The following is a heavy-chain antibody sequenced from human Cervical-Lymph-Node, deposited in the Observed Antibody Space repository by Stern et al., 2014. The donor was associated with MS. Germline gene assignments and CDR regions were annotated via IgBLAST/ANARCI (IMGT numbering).Heavy chain of an antibody. Sequence: VQLVESGAGVVQPGRSLRVSCATAGFTFTSYAMHWVRQAPGKGLEWVTVISYDENTKYYADSVKGRFTISRDNSKNTLYLRMSSLRAEDTAVYYCVRERSSRGFDYWGQGSLVTVSS. J-gene: IGHJ4*02. V-gene: IGHV3-30-3*01. CDR3: VRERSSRGFDY. CDR2: ISYDENTK. D-gene: IGHD5/OR15-5a*01. CDR1: GFTFTSYA.